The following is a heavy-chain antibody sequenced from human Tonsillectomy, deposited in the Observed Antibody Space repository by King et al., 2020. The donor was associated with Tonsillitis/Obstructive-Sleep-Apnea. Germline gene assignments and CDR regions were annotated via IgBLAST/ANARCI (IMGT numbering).Heavy chain of an antibody. V-gene: IGHV3-48*02. Sequence: VQLVESGGGLVQPGGALRLSCSASGFTFSSHSMNWVRQAPGKGPEWVSYIRYSSSIHYADSVKGRFTISRDNAKNSLYLQMNSLRDEDTAVYYCARGGTVTGTGDWFDPWGQGTLVTVSS. CDR1: GFTFSSHS. CDR2: IRYSSSI. CDR3: ARGGTVTGTGDWFDP. D-gene: IGHD6-19*01. J-gene: IGHJ5*02.